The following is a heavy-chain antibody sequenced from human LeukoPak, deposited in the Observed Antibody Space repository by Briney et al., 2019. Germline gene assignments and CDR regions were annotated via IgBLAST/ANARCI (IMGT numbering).Heavy chain of an antibody. Sequence: GASVTVSCKASGYIFTSYSISWVRQAPGQGLEWMGWISAYNGDTNYVQKFQGRVTMTTDTSTSPAYMELKSLRSDDTAVYYCAREEGAPIAAANIWGRGTKVTVSS. J-gene: IGHJ3*02. CDR2: ISAYNGDT. D-gene: IGHD6-13*01. V-gene: IGHV1-18*01. CDR3: AREEGAPIAAANI. CDR1: GYIFTSYS.